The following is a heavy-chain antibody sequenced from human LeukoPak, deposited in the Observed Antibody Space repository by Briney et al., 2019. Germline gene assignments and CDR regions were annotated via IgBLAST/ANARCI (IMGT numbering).Heavy chain of an antibody. J-gene: IGHJ4*02. CDR2: IYSGST. CDR1: GFTFSSYW. V-gene: IGHV3-53*01. D-gene: IGHD4/OR15-4a*01. Sequence: GGSLRLSCAASGFTFSSYWMHWVRQAPGKGLVWVSFIYSGSTHYSDSVKGRFTISRDNSKNTLYLQMNSLRAEDTAVYYCARRAGAYSHPYDYWGQGTLVTVSS. CDR3: ARRAGAYSHPYDY.